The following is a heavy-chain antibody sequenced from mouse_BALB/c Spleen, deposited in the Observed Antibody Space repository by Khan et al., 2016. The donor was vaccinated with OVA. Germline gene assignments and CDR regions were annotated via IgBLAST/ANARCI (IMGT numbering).Heavy chain of an antibody. Sequence: EVKLVESGGDLVKPGGSLKLSCAASGFTFSSYSMSWVLQTPDKRLEWVASISSDGDYTYYPDSVKGRFTISRDNAKNTLYLQMSSLKSEDTAMYYCASHLTGSFAYWGQGTLVTVSA. CDR3: ASHLTGSFAY. CDR1: GFTFSSYS. D-gene: IGHD4-1*01. J-gene: IGHJ3*01. CDR2: ISSDGDYT. V-gene: IGHV5-6*01.